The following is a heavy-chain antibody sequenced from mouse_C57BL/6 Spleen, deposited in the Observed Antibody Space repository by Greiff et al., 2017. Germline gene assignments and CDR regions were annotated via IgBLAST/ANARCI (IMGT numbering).Heavy chain of an antibody. V-gene: IGHV1-72*01. Sequence: QVQLQQPGAELVKPGASVKLSCKASGYTFTSYWMHWVKQRPGRGLEWIGRIGPNSGGTKYNEKFKSKATLTVDKPSSTAYMQLRSLTSEDSAVYYCAREWGSRPYYAMDYWGQGTSVTVSS. CDR1: GYTFTSYW. D-gene: IGHD1-1*01. CDR2: IGPNSGGT. CDR3: AREWGSRPYYAMDY. J-gene: IGHJ4*01.